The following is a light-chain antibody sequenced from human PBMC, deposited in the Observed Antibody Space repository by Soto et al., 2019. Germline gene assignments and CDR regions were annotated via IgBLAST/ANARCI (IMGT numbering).Light chain of an antibody. Sequence: IQLTQSPSSLSASVGDRVTITCRASQGISSYLGWYQHKPGKAPNLLIYAASTLQSGVPSRFSGGGSGTDFTLTISSLQPEDFATYYCQQVYVYPSTFGGGTKVDIK. CDR2: AAS. V-gene: IGKV1-9*01. CDR1: QGISSY. J-gene: IGKJ4*01. CDR3: QQVYVYPST.